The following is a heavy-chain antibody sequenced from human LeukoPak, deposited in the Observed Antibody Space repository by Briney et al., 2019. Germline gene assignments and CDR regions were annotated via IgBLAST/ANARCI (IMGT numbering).Heavy chain of an antibody. J-gene: IGHJ6*03. V-gene: IGHV4-61*02. CDR3: ARVIVATIGGYYYYYMDV. CDR2: IYTSGST. Sequence: SETLSLTCTVSGGSISSGSYYWSWIRQPAGKGLEWIGRIYTSGSTNYNPSLKSRVTISVDTSKNQLSLKLSSVTAADTAVYYCARVIVATIGGYYYYYMDVWGKGTTVTVSS. CDR1: GGSISSGSYY. D-gene: IGHD5-12*01.